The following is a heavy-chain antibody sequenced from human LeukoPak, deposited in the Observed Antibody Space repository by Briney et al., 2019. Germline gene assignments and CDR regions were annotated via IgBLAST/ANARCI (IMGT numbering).Heavy chain of an antibody. J-gene: IGHJ6*02. D-gene: IGHD1-20*01. Sequence: PGGSLRLSCAASGFTFSSYSMNWVRQAPGKGLEWVSSISSSSSSYIYYADSVKGRFTISRDNAKNSLYLQMNSLRAEDTALYYCARNRYTDYYYGMDVWGQGTTVTVSS. V-gene: IGHV3-21*04. CDR2: ISSSSSSYI. CDR3: ARNRYTDYYYGMDV. CDR1: GFTFSSYS.